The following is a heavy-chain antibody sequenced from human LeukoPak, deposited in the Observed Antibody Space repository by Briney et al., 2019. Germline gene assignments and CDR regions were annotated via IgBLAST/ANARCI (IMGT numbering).Heavy chain of an antibody. CDR1: GFTFSSYE. V-gene: IGHV3-48*03. J-gene: IGHJ3*02. D-gene: IGHD2-21*01. Sequence: GGSLRLSCAASGFTFSSYEMNWVRQAPGKGLEWVSYISSSGSTIYYADSVKGRFTISRDNAKNSLYLQMNSLRAEDTAVYYCARIHSRGILEGAFDIWGQGTMVTVSS. CDR3: ARIHSRGILEGAFDI. CDR2: ISSSGSTI.